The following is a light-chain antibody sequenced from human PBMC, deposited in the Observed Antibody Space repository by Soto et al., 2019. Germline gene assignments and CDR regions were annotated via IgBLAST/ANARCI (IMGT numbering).Light chain of an antibody. CDR1: SSDVGGYNY. J-gene: IGLJ3*02. CDR2: EVS. Sequence: QSALTQPASVSVSPGQSITISCTGTSSDVGGYNYVSWDQQHPGKAPKLRIYEVSNRPSGVSNRFSGSKSCNTASLTISGLQAEEEADYYCSSYTSSSPWVFGGGSTVTV. CDR3: SSYTSSSPWV. V-gene: IGLV2-14*01.